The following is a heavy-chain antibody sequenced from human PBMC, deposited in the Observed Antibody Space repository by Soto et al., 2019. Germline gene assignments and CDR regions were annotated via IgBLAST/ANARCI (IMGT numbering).Heavy chain of an antibody. CDR2: IYYSGST. CDR3: AIDHGLSETITGNYFDY. V-gene: IGHV4-31*03. D-gene: IGHD1-20*01. Sequence: SETLSLTCTVSGGSISSGGYYWSWIRQHPGKGLEWIGYIYYSGSTYYNPSLKSRVTISVDTSKNQFSLKLSSVTAADTAVYYCAIDHGLSETITGNYFDYWGQGTLVTVSS. J-gene: IGHJ4*02. CDR1: GGSISSGGYY.